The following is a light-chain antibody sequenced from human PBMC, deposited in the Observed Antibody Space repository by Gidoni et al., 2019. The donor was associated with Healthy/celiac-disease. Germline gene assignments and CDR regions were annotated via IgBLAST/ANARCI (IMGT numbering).Light chain of an antibody. J-gene: IGKJ4*01. Sequence: EIVLTQSPGTLSLSPGQSATLSCRASQSISSSQLAWYQQKPGQAPRPLMYGASSRATGIPDRFGGSGSGTDFTLTISRLEPEDFAVYYCQHFGNFGGGTKVE. CDR1: QSISSSQ. V-gene: IGKV3-20*01. CDR2: GAS. CDR3: QHFGN.